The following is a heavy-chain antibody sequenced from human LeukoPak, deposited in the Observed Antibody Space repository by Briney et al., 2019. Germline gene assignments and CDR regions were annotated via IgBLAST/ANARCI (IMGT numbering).Heavy chain of an antibody. CDR2: ISSSSSYI. Sequence: PGGSLRLSCAASVFTFSSYSMNWVRQAPGKGLEWVSSISSSSSYIYYADSVRGRFTISRDNAKNSLYLQVNSLRAEDTAVYYCASGYSSGWSLDAFDIWGQGTMVTVSS. J-gene: IGHJ3*02. CDR1: VFTFSSYS. V-gene: IGHV3-21*01. CDR3: ASGYSSGWSLDAFDI. D-gene: IGHD6-19*01.